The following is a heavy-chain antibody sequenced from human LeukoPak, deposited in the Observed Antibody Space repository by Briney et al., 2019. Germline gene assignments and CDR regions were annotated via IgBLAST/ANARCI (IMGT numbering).Heavy chain of an antibody. V-gene: IGHV1-69*13. Sequence: VASVKVSCKASGGTFSSYAISWVGQAPGQGLEWMGGIIPIFGRANYAQKFQGRVTITAEESTSTAYMELSSLTSEETAVYYCAKGIAAASGDYWGQGTLVTVSS. CDR2: IIPIFGRA. D-gene: IGHD6-13*01. CDR1: GGTFSSYA. CDR3: AKGIAAASGDY. J-gene: IGHJ4*02.